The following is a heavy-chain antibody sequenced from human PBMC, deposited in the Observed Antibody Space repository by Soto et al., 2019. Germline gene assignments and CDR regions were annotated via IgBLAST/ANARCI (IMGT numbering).Heavy chain of an antibody. Sequence: GGSLRLSCAASGLIFSSYSMDWVRQAPGKGLEWVSSISSRSDYIYYADSVKGRFTISRDNAKNSLYLQMNILRAEDTAVYYCAREPTVTRDAFDIWGQGTMVTVSS. CDR2: ISSRSDYI. CDR1: GLIFSSYS. D-gene: IGHD4-17*01. J-gene: IGHJ3*02. V-gene: IGHV3-21*01. CDR3: AREPTVTRDAFDI.